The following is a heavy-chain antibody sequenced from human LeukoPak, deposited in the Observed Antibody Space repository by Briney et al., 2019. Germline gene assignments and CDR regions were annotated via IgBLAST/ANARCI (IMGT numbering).Heavy chain of an antibody. CDR1: SGSIRGSNLY. CDR3: VTLRPRERVIDY. J-gene: IGHJ4*02. D-gene: IGHD1-26*01. CDR2: VHDRGST. V-gene: IGHV4-39*01. Sequence: PSETLPLTCSVSSGSIRGSNLYWGWIRQPPGKGLQYIGSVHDRGSTSYNPSLMSRVSISVDTSENRFFLKMTSVTGADTAEYYCVTLRPRERVIDYWGQGTLVKVSS.